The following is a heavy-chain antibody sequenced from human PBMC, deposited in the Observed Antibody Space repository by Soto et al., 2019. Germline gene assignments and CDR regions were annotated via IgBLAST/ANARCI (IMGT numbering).Heavy chain of an antibody. V-gene: IGHV1-18*04. CDR3: ARVGYCSSTSCYWWFDP. J-gene: IGHJ5*02. CDR1: GYPFTSYG. Sequence: ASVKVSGKASGYPFTSYGISWVRQAPGQGLEWMGWISAYNGNTNYAQKLQGRVTMTTDTSTSTAYMELRSLRSDDTAVYYCARVGYCSSTSCYWWFDPWGQGTLVTVSS. D-gene: IGHD2-2*01. CDR2: ISAYNGNT.